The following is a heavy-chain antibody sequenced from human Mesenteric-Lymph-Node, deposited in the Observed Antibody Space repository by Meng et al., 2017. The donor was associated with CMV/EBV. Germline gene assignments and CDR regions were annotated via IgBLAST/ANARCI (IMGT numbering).Heavy chain of an antibody. J-gene: IGHJ6*02. D-gene: IGHD2-21*01. CDR1: GFIFNTYG. V-gene: IGHV3-33*01. CDR2: VWYDGTKK. CDR3: ARFIDSYCGGDCFSYYYYGMDV. Sequence: GGSLRLSCAASGFIFNTYGMHWVRQAPGKGLEWVAIVWYDGTKKYYADSVKGRFTISRDNSMNTLYLQMNSLTAEDAAVYYCARFIDSYCGGDCFSYYYYGMDVWGQGTSVTVSS.